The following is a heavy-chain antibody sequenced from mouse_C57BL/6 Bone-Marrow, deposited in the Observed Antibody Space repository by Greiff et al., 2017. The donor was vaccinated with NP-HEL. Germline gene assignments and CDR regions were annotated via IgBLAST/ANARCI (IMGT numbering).Heavy chain of an antibody. D-gene: IGHD1-1*01. CDR1: GYTFTDYY. Sequence: QVQLKESGAELVRPGASVKLSCKASGYTFTDYYINWVKQRPGQGLEWIARIYPGSGNTYYNEKFKGKATLTAEKSSSTAYMQLSSLTSEDSAVYFCARYYYGSSHYFDYWGQGTTLTVSS. V-gene: IGHV1-76*01. CDR3: ARYYYGSSHYFDY. CDR2: IYPGSGNT. J-gene: IGHJ2*01.